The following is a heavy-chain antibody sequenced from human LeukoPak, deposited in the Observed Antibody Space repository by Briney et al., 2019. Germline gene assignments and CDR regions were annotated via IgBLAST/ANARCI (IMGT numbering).Heavy chain of an antibody. V-gene: IGHV3-23*01. D-gene: IGHD3-10*01. CDR1: GFTFSSYA. CDR2: ISASGGIK. J-gene: IGHJ4*02. CDR3: AGSGAGEDYFDY. Sequence: GGSLRLSCAASGFTFSSYAMNWVRQAPGKGLEWVSGISASGGIKDYTDSAKGRFTISRDSSKNTLSLQMNSLGADDTAVYFCAGSGAGEDYFDYWGQGTLVTVSS.